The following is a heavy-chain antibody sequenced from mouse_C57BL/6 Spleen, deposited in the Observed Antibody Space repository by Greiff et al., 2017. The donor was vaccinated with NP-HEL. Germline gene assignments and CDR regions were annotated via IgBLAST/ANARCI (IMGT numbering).Heavy chain of an antibody. D-gene: IGHD1-2*01. CDR1: GYAFTNYL. CDR3: ARDFITRGFAY. Sequence: VQLQQSGAELVRPGTSVKVSCKASGYAFTNYLIEWVKQRPGQGLEWIGVINPGSGGTNYNEKFKGKATLTADKSSSTAYMQLSSLTSEDSAVYFCARDFITRGFAYWGQGTLVTVSA. V-gene: IGHV1-54*01. CDR2: INPGSGGT. J-gene: IGHJ3*01.